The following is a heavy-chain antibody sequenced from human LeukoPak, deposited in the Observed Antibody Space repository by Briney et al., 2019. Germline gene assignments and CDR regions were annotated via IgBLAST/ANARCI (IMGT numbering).Heavy chain of an antibody. CDR2: ISTTGYTI. Sequence: GGSLRLSCTASGFTFSSYAMSWVRQTPGKGLEWVSIISTTGYTIYYADSVKGRFTISRDNAKNSLYLQMNSLRAEDTAVYYCARERRWLQLYYYYYMDVWGKGTTVTVSS. CDR3: ARERRWLQLYYYYYMDV. V-gene: IGHV3-48*04. J-gene: IGHJ6*03. D-gene: IGHD5-24*01. CDR1: GFTFSSYA.